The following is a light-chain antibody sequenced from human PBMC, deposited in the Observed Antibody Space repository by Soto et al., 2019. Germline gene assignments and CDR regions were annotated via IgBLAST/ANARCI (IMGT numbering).Light chain of an antibody. V-gene: IGKV4-1*01. J-gene: IGKJ1*01. CDR3: HQYYSIPQT. Sequence: DIVMTQSPDSLSVSLGERATINCKSSQSVLYSSNNKNYLAWYQQKVGQPPKLHIYWASTRESGVPDRFSGSGSGTDFTLTISSLQAEDVAVYYCHQYYSIPQTFGQGTKVEIK. CDR2: WAS. CDR1: QSVLYSSNNKNY.